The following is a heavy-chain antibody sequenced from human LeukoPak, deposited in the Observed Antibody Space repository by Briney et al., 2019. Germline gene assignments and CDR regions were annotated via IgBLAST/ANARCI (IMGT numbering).Heavy chain of an antibody. CDR3: ARDTRLLWFGELSYGMDV. CDR1: GYTFTGYY. J-gene: IGHJ6*02. D-gene: IGHD3-10*01. CDR2: INPNSGGT. V-gene: IGHV1-2*02. Sequence: ASVKVSCKASGYTFTGYYMHWVRQAPGQGLEWMGWINPNSGGTNYAQKFQGRVTMTRDTPISTAYMELSRLRSDDTAVYYCARDTRLLWFGELSYGMDVWGQGTTVTVSS.